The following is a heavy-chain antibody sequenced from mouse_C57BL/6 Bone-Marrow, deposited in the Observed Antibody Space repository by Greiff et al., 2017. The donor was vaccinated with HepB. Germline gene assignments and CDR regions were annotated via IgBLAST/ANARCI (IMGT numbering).Heavy chain of an antibody. Sequence: EVKLVESGGGLVQPGGSLKLSCAASGFTFSDYGMAWVRQAPRKGPEWVAFISNLAYSIYYADTVTGRFTISRENAKNTLYLEMSSLRSEDTAMYYCARQRAGYWYFDVWGTGTTVTVSS. D-gene: IGHD3-3*01. V-gene: IGHV5-15*04. CDR3: ARQRAGYWYFDV. CDR2: ISNLAYSI. J-gene: IGHJ1*03. CDR1: GFTFSDYG.